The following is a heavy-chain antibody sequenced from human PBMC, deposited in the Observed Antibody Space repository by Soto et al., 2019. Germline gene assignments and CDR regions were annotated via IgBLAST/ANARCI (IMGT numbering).Heavy chain of an antibody. V-gene: IGHV5-51*01. Sequence: GESLKISCKGSGYSFTSYWIGWVRQMPGKGLEWMGIIYPGDSDTRYSPSFQGQVTISADKSISTAYLQWSSLKASDTAMYYCAICGRYSSSYTGDCYGMDVWGQGTTVTVSS. CDR1: GYSFTSYW. CDR3: AICGRYSSSYTGDCYGMDV. J-gene: IGHJ6*02. D-gene: IGHD6-13*01. CDR2: IYPGDSDT.